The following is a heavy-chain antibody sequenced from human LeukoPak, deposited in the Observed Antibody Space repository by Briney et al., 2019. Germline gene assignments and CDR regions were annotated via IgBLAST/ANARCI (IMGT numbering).Heavy chain of an antibody. Sequence: SETLSLTCTVSGGSISSYYWSWIRQPPGKGLEWIGYIYYSGSTNYNPSLKSRVTISVDTSKNQFSLKLSSVTAADTAVYYCARVDTMVRGVIGYNWFDPWGQGTLVTVSS. J-gene: IGHJ5*02. CDR1: GGSISSYY. CDR2: IYYSGST. V-gene: IGHV4-59*01. D-gene: IGHD3-10*01. CDR3: ARVDTMVRGVIGYNWFDP.